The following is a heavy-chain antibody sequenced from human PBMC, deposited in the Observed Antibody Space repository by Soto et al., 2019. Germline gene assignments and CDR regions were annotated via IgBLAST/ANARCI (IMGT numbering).Heavy chain of an antibody. Sequence: PSETLSLTCSVSGDAISNYYWSWIRQTPGKGLEWIGCVHDSGSTAYNPSLKGRVTMSLHTSKSQFSLNLSSVTAADSATYYCARGTRALITSFFAYWGQGTPVTVSS. CDR2: VHDSGST. CDR3: ARGTRALITSFFAY. D-gene: IGHD1-20*01. V-gene: IGHV4-59*01. CDR1: GDAISNYY. J-gene: IGHJ4*02.